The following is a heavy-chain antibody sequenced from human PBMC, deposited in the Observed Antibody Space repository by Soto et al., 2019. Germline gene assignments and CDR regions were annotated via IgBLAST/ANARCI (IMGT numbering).Heavy chain of an antibody. Sequence: QVQLVESGGGLVKPGGSLRLSCAASGFTFGDYYMTWIRQAPGKGLEWISYISSGATTMYYADSVKGRFTISRDNAKKSLYLQMNSLRAEDTAVYYCARGGIVARPFDYWGQGTLVTVSS. J-gene: IGHJ4*02. CDR2: ISSGATTM. CDR1: GFTFGDYY. V-gene: IGHV3-11*01. CDR3: ARGGIVARPFDY. D-gene: IGHD6-6*01.